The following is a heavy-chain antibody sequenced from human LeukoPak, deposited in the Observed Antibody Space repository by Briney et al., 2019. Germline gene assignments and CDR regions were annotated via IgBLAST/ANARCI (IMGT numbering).Heavy chain of an antibody. J-gene: IGHJ4*02. CDR1: GFNFGSYS. CDR2: ISSSGSTI. Sequence: PGGSLRLSCAASGFNFGSYSMTWVRQAPGKGLEWVSYISSSGSTIYYADSVKGRFTISRDNAKNSLYLQMNSLRAEDTAVYYCAELGITMIGGVWGQGTLVTVSS. V-gene: IGHV3-48*03. D-gene: IGHD3-10*02. CDR3: AELGITMIGGV.